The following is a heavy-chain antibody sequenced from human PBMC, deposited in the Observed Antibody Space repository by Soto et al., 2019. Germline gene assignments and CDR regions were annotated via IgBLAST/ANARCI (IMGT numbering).Heavy chain of an antibody. CDR1: GGSFSGYY. CDR3: ARGGGGGRSFYYGDYYYYYGMDV. Sequence: QVQLQQWGAGLLKPSETLSLTCAVYGGSFSGYYWSWIRQPPGKGLEWIGEINHSGSTNYNPSLMRRVTLVVDPSKNPVSLERGSVTAAGPAVYYCARGGGGGRSFYYGDYYYYYGMDVWGQGTTVTVSS. CDR2: INHSGST. V-gene: IGHV4-34*01. J-gene: IGHJ6*02. D-gene: IGHD4-17*01.